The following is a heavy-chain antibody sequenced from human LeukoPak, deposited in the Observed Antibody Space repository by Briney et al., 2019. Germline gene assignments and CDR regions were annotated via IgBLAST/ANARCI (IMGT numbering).Heavy chain of an antibody. J-gene: IGHJ3*02. CDR3: ARPLRYDAFDI. V-gene: IGHV4-39*01. D-gene: IGHD1-1*01. CDR2: IYYSGST. CDR1: GGSISSSSYY. Sequence: SETLSLTCTVSGGSISSSSYYWGWIRQPPGKGLEWIGSIYYSGSTYYNPPLKSRVTISVDTSKNQFSLKLSSVTAADTAVYYCARPLRYDAFDIWGQGTMVTVSS.